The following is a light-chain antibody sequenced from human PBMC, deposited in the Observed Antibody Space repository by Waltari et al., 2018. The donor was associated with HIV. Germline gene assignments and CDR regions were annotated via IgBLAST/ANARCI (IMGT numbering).Light chain of an antibody. Sequence: QSALTQPASVSASPGQSITLSCNGTNDDIGDFNYVSWYQQLPGNGPAVIISELTKLLSGISSRLSGAKSGNTASLTISGLQPEDEAEYYCSSYLLSRALVFGGGTRLTVL. CDR3: SSYLLSRALV. J-gene: IGLJ2*01. V-gene: IGLV2-14*03. CDR1: NDDIGDFNY. CDR2: ELT.